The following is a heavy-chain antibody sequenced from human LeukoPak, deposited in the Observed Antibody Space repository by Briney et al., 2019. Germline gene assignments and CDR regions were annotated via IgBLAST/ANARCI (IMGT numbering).Heavy chain of an antibody. CDR2: ISYGGSNK. Sequence: GGSLRLSCAASGFTFSSYGMHWVRQAPGKGLEWVAVISYGGSNKYYADSVKGRFTISRDNSKNTLYLQMNSLRAEDTAVYYCARDRRKSSGSYPGYWGQGTLVTVSS. J-gene: IGHJ4*02. CDR3: ARDRRKSSGSYPGY. CDR1: GFTFSSYG. D-gene: IGHD1-26*01. V-gene: IGHV3-30*03.